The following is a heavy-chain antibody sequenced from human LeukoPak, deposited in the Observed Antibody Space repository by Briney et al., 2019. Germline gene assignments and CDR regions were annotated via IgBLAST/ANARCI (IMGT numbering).Heavy chain of an antibody. D-gene: IGHD6-13*01. V-gene: IGHV3-7*01. Sequence: PGGSLRLSCAASGFTFSSYWMSWVRQAPGKGLEWVANIKQDGSEKYYADSVRGRFTVSRDNAKNSLYLQINSLRAGDTAVYYCATVPGGTYYYYYMDVWGKGTTVTVSS. CDR2: IKQDGSEK. J-gene: IGHJ6*03. CDR3: ATVPGGTYYYYYMDV. CDR1: GFTFSSYW.